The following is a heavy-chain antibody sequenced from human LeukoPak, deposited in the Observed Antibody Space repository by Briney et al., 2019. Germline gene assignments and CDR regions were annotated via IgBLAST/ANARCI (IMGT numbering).Heavy chain of an antibody. Sequence: PGGSLRLSCAASGFTFSTYSMNWVRQAPGKGLEWVSCISSSGSYIYYADSVKGRFTISRDNAKNSLYLQMSSLRAEDTAVYYCARVEAYCGGDCYPHFDYWGQGTLVTVSS. CDR3: ARVEAYCGGDCYPHFDY. J-gene: IGHJ4*02. D-gene: IGHD2-21*02. CDR2: ISSSGSYI. CDR1: GFTFSTYS. V-gene: IGHV3-21*01.